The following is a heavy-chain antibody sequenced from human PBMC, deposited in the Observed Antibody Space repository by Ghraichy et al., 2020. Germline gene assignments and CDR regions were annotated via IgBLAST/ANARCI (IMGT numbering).Heavy chain of an antibody. J-gene: IGHJ6*02. CDR1: GFTSSSYD. V-gene: IGHV3-13*01. CDR3: ARGRLLPYYYYGMDV. Sequence: ESLNISCAASGFTSSSYDMHWVRQTTGKGLEWVSAIGTAGDTYYPGSVKCRCTISRENAKNSLYLQMNSLGAGDTAVYYCARGRLLPYYYYGMDVWGQGTTVTVSS. CDR2: IGTAGDT. D-gene: IGHD2/OR15-2a*01.